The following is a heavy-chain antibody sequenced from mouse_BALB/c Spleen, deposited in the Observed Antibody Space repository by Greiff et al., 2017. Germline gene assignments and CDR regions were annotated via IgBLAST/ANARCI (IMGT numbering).Heavy chain of an antibody. D-gene: IGHD2-1*01. CDR1: GYTFTDYY. J-gene: IGHJ3*01. CDR3: ARSNYGNSFAY. Sequence: QVQLQQSGPELVKPGASVKISCKASGYTFTDYYINWVKQKPGQGLEWIGWIYPGSGNTKYNEKFKGKATLTVDTSSSIAYMQLSSLTSEDTAVYFCARSNYGNSFAYWGQGTLVTVSA. CDR2: IYPGSGNT. V-gene: IGHV1-84*02.